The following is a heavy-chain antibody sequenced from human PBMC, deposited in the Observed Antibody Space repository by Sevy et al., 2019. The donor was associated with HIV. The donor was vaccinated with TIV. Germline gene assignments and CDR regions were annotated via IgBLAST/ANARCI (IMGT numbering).Heavy chain of an antibody. Sequence: SETLSLTCTVSGDSISSYYWSWIRQPAGKGLEWIGRIYTTGSTNYNPSLNSRVTMSVDTSKNQFSLKLTSVTAADTAGYYCARGHGDYCSAVSCYPDDGMDVWGQGTTVTVSS. J-gene: IGHJ6*02. D-gene: IGHD2-15*01. CDR1: GDSISSYY. V-gene: IGHV4-4*07. CDR2: IYTTGST. CDR3: ARGHGDYCSAVSCYPDDGMDV.